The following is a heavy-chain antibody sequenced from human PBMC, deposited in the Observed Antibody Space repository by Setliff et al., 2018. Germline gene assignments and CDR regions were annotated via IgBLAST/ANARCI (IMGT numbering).Heavy chain of an antibody. V-gene: IGHV4-34*01. J-gene: IGHJ4*02. CDR2: INHSGST. CDR1: GGSFSGYY. Sequence: PSETLSLTCAVYGGSFSGYYWSWIRQPPRKGLEWIGEINHSGSTNYNPSLKSRVTISVDTSKNQFSLKLSSVTAADTAVYYCARVVPAAMYFDYWVQGTLVTVSS. D-gene: IGHD2-2*01. CDR3: ARVVPAAMYFDY.